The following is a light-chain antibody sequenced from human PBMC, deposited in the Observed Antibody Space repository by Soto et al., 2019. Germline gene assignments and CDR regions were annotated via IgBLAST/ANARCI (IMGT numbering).Light chain of an antibody. CDR2: GAS. V-gene: IGKV3-15*01. CDR1: HSVSAN. Sequence: EIVMTQSPATLSVSPGERVTLSCRASHSVSANLAWYKQKPGQAPRLLIYGASTRATGIPARFSGSGSGTEFTLTISSLQSEDFAVYYCHHYNNWPRAFGPGTKVDLK. CDR3: HHYNNWPRA. J-gene: IGKJ3*01.